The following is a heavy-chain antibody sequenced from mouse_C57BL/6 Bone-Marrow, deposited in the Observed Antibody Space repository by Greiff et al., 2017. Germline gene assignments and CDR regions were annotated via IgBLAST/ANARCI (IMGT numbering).Heavy chain of an antibody. CDR2: ISSGGSYT. CDR1: GFTFSSYG. CDR3: ARDGHWYFDV. D-gene: IGHD2-3*01. J-gene: IGHJ1*03. Sequence: EVKLMESGGDLVKPGGSLKLSCAASGFTFSSYGMSWVRQTPDKRLEWVATISSGGSYTYYPDSVKGRFTISRDNAKNTLYLQMSSLKSEDTAMYYCARDGHWYFDVWGTGTTVTVSS. V-gene: IGHV5-6*01.